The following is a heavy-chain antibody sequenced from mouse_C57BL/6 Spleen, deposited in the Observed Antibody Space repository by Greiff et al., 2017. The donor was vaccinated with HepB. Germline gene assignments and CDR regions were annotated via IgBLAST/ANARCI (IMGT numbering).Heavy chain of an antibody. CDR3: ARNWDGDYYAKDY. V-gene: IGHV1-64*01. D-gene: IGHD4-1*01. CDR2: IHPNSGST. Sequence: VQLQQSGAELVKPGASVKLSCKASGYTFTSYWMHWVKQRPGQGLEWIGMIHPNSGSTNYNEKFKSKATLTVDKSSSTAYMRLSSLTSEDSAVYYCARNWDGDYYAKDYWGQGTSVTVSS. CDR1: GYTFTSYW. J-gene: IGHJ4*01.